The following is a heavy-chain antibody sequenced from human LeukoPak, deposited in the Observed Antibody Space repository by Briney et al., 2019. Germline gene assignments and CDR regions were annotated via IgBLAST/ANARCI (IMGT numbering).Heavy chain of an antibody. CDR3: ARGTATGDGSGSHYNGGIYYFDY. D-gene: IGHD3-10*01. CDR2: INHSGST. Sequence: PSQTLSLTCTVSGGSISSGGYYWSWIRQPPGKGLEWIGEINHSGSTNYNPSLKSRVTISVDTSKNQFSLKLSSVTAADTAVYYCARGTATGDGSGSHYNGGIYYFDYWGQGTLVTVSS. CDR1: GGSISSGGYY. J-gene: IGHJ4*02. V-gene: IGHV4-30-2*01.